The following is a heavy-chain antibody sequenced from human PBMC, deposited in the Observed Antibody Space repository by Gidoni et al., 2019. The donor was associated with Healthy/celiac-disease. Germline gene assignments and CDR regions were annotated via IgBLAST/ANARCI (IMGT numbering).Heavy chain of an antibody. CDR2: IIPIFGTA. V-gene: IGHV1-69*01. D-gene: IGHD2-15*01. J-gene: IGHJ5*02. CDR3: AIRVGGSCYGRECWFDP. Sequence: QVQLVQSGAEVKKPGSSVKVSCKASGGTFSSYAISWVRQAPGQGLEWMGGIIPIFGTANDEKKFQGRVTITADESTSTAYMELSSLRSEDTAVYYWAIRVGGSCYGRECWFDPWGQGTLVTVSS. CDR1: GGTFSSYA.